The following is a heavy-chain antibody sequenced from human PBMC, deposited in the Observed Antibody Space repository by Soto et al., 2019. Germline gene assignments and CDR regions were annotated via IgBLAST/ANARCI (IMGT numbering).Heavy chain of an antibody. J-gene: IGHJ4*02. CDR1: GGSITTYQ. Sequence: QVQLQESGPGRVKPSETLSLTCSVSGGSITTYQWSWIRQPPGKGLEWIGGYSGFTNYNPSLESRASISVDXXKNQFSLYIRSVTTADTAIYYCARDFGEYSFFFDYWGQGQLVTVSS. D-gene: IGHD2-21*01. CDR2: GYSGFT. CDR3: ARDFGEYSFFFDY. V-gene: IGHV4-59*13.